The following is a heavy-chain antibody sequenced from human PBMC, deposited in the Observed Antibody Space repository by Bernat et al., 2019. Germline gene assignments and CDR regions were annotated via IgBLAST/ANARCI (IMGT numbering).Heavy chain of an antibody. CDR3: ARDQGQLWPARKSNYYYYGMDV. V-gene: IGHV3-30-3*01. CDR1: GFTFSSYA. CDR2: ISYDGSNK. J-gene: IGHJ6*02. D-gene: IGHD5-18*01. Sequence: QVQLVESGGGVVQPGRSLRLSCAASGFTFSSYAMRWVRQAPGKGLEWVAVISYDGSNKYYADSVKGRFTISRDNSKNTLYLQMNSLRAEDTAVYYCARDQGQLWPARKSNYYYYGMDVWGQGTTVTVSS.